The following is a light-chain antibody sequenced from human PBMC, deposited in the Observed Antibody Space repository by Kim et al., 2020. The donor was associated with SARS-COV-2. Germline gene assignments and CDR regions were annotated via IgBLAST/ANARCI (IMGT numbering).Light chain of an antibody. CDR1: TGAVTGGHW. CDR2: DVN. V-gene: IGLV7-46*01. Sequence: QAVVTQEPSLTVSPGGTVTLTCGSNTGAVTGGHWPYWYQQKPGQAPRTLIYDVNNKYSWTPARFSGSLLRGKAALTLSGAQPDDEADYYCSLSYDGVGVFGGGTQLTVL. CDR3: SLSYDGVGV. J-gene: IGLJ3*02.